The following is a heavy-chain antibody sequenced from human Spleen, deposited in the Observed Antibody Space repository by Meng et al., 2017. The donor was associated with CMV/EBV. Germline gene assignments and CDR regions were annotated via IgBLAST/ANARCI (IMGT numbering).Heavy chain of an antibody. D-gene: IGHD3-3*01. Sequence: GGSLRLSCAASGVSFSNYGMHWVRQAPGKGLEWVAIISYDGSNKFYADSVKSRFTISRDNSKNTLYLQMNSLRAEDTAVYYCAKDLGFYDFWDDYSTVYTTDVWGQGTSVTVSS. J-gene: IGHJ6*02. CDR3: AKDLGFYDFWDDYSTVYTTDV. V-gene: IGHV3-30*19. CDR2: ISYDGSNK. CDR1: GVSFSNYG.